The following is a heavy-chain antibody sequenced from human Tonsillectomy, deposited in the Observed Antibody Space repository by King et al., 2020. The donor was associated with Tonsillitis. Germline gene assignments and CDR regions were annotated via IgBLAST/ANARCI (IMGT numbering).Heavy chain of an antibody. J-gene: IGHJ4*02. D-gene: IGHD6-19*01. V-gene: IGHV3-30*04. CDR2: ISFDGSNK. CDR3: ARGIAVVAPLHY. CDR1: GFTLSSYA. Sequence: VQLVESGGGVVQPGRSLRLSCAASGFTLSSYAMHWVRQAPGKGLEWLAVISFDGSNKYYADFVKGRFTISRDNSKNSLYLQMNSLRTEDMAVYYCARGIAVVAPLHYWGQGSLVTVSS.